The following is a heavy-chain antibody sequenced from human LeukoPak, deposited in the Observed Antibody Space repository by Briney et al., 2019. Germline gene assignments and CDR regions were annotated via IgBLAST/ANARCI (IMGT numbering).Heavy chain of an antibody. Sequence: GGSLRLSCAASGFTFSSYWMHWVRQAPGKGLVWVSRINTDGSSTSYADSVKGRFTISRDNAKNTLYLQMNSLRAEDTAVYYCAGESGIAAALDLWGQGTLVTVSS. J-gene: IGHJ5*02. CDR1: GFTFSSYW. CDR3: AGESGIAAALDL. D-gene: IGHD6-13*01. CDR2: INTDGSST. V-gene: IGHV3-74*01.